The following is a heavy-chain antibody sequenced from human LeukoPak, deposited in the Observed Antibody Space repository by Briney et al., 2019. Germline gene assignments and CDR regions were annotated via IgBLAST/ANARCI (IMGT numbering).Heavy chain of an antibody. CDR3: ARDSNSPYGGITD. CDR2: ISYDESST. D-gene: IGHD4-23*01. Sequence: PGGSLRLSCAASGFSFSSYWMHWVRQAPGKGLVWVSRISYDESSTSYADSVKGRFTISRDNAKNSLYLQMNSLRAEDTAVYYCARDSNSPYGGITDWGQGTLVTVSS. CDR1: GFSFSSYW. J-gene: IGHJ4*02. V-gene: IGHV3-74*01.